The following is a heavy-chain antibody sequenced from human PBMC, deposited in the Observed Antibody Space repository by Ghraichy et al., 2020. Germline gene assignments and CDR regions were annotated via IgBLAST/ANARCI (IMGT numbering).Heavy chain of an antibody. J-gene: IGHJ6*02. Sequence: SETLSLTCTVSGGSVSSGSYYWSWIRQPPGKGLEWIGYIYYSGSTNYNPSLKSRVTISVDTSKNQFSLKLSSVTAADTAVYYCARDRLAYSSSWFGYYGMDVWGQGTTVTVSS. V-gene: IGHV4-61*01. CDR2: IYYSGST. CDR1: GGSVSSGSYY. CDR3: ARDRLAYSSSWFGYYGMDV. D-gene: IGHD6-13*01.